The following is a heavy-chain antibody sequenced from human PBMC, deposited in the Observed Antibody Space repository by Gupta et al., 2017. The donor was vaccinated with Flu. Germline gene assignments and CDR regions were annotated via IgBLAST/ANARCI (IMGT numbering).Heavy chain of an antibody. V-gene: IGHV4-61*02. CDR2: IYTAGQT. D-gene: IGHD3-22*01. CDR3: ARDRGSGYFRNLLDP. J-gene: IGHJ5*02. CDR1: GASIDRGTYY. Sequence: QVQLQESGPGLVKPSQTLSLTRTVSGASIDRGTYYWTWIRQPAGEALEWIWRIYTAGQTYYNPSLENLVTISLDTSKSQFSLRLTSMTASDTAIYYCARDRGSGYFRNLLDPWGQGTLVTVSS.